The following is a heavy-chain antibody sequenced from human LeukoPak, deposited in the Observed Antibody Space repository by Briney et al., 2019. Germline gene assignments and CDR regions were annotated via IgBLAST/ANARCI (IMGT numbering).Heavy chain of an antibody. CDR1: GFTFSSYA. CDR3: ARGSADFDY. J-gene: IGHJ4*02. V-gene: IGHV3-21*01. CDR2: ISSSSSYI. Sequence: GGSLRLSCAASGFTFSSYAMSWVRQAPGKGLEWVSSISSSSSYIYYADSVKGRFTISRDNAKNSLYLQVNSLRAEDTAVYYCARGSADFDYWGQGTLVTVSS.